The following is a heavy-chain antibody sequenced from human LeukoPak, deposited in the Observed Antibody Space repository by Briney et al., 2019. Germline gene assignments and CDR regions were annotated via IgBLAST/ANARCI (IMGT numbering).Heavy chain of an antibody. J-gene: IGHJ4*02. V-gene: IGHV1-69*04. Sequence: ASVKVSCKASGGTFSSYAIRWVRQAPGQGLEWMGRIIPIFGIANYAQKFQGRVTITADKSTRTAYMELSSLRSEDTAVYYCARVGIEYPSSPGDYWGQGTLVTVSS. CDR2: IIPIFGIA. CDR3: ARVGIEYPSSPGDY. D-gene: IGHD6-6*01. CDR1: GGTFSSYA.